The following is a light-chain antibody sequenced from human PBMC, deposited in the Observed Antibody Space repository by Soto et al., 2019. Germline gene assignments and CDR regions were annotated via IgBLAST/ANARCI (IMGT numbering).Light chain of an antibody. CDR1: SSDVGGYNF. CDR2: DVN. J-gene: IGLJ1*01. Sequence: QSVLTQPASVSGSPGQSITLSCTGNSSDVGGYNFVSWYQQHPGKAPKLLIYDVNNRPSGVSDRFSGSKSGNTASLTISWLQAEDEADYYCSSYTSSSTDVFGTGTKLTVL. CDR3: SSYTSSSTDV. V-gene: IGLV2-14*01.